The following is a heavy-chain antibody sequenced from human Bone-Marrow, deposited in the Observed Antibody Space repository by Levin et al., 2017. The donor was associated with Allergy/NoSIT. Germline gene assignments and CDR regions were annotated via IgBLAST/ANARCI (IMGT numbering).Heavy chain of an antibody. CDR1: GFTFSKFA. J-gene: IGHJ6*02. V-gene: IGHV3-23*01. D-gene: IGHD5-24*01. Sequence: GGSLRLSCATSGFTFSKFAMSWVRQAPGKGLEWVSGISASGGSTYYADSVKGRFTVSRDNSKNTLYLQMNSLRAEDTAVYFCVKRVPTTAWLQLDYHYGMDVWGQGTRVSVSS. CDR3: VKRVPTTAWLQLDYHYGMDV. CDR2: ISASGGST.